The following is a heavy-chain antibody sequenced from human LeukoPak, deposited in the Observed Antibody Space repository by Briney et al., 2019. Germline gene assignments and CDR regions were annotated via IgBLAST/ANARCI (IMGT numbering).Heavy chain of an antibody. D-gene: IGHD3-10*01. J-gene: IGHJ4*02. CDR1: DFTFSSYS. V-gene: IGHV3-48*04. CDR2: ITPSSRTI. Sequence: GGSLRLSCAASDFTFSSYSLNWVRQAPGKGLEWVSYITPSSRTIYYADSVKGRFSISRDNAKNSLYLQMNSLRAEDTAVYYCAREHKDRGVFDYWGQGTPVTVSS. CDR3: AREHKDRGVFDY.